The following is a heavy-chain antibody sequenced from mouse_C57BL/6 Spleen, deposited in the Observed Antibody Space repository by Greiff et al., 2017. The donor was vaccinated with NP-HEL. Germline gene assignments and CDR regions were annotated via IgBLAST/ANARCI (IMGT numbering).Heavy chain of an antibody. CDR2: IHPNSGST. CDR3: AREDYGRDYYAMDY. D-gene: IGHD1-1*01. CDR1: GYTFTSYW. Sequence: VQLQQPGAELVKPGASVKLSCKASGYTFTSYWMHWVKQRPGQGLEWIGMIHPNSGSTNYNEKFKSKATLTVDKSSSTAYMQLSSLTSEDSAVYYCAREDYGRDYYAMDYWGQGTSVTVSS. J-gene: IGHJ4*01. V-gene: IGHV1-64*01.